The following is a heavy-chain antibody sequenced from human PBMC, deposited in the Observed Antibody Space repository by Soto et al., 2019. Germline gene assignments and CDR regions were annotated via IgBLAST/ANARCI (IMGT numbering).Heavy chain of an antibody. CDR1: GFTFGSHG. Sequence: GGSLRLSCVASGFTFGSHGMHWVRQAPGKGLEWVAVISYDETNEHYVDSVKGRFTISRDNSKSILYLQMNRLRPEDTAVYKCAKDLRTTISDYGMDVWGQGTTVPVSS. J-gene: IGHJ6*02. V-gene: IGHV3-30*18. CDR2: ISYDETNE. CDR3: AKDLRTTISDYGMDV.